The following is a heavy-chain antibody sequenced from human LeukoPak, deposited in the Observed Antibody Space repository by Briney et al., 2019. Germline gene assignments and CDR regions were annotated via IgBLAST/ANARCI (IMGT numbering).Heavy chain of an antibody. J-gene: IGHJ4*02. Sequence: SVKVSCKASGGTFSSYAISWVRQAPGQGPKWMGRIIPILGIANYAQKFQGRVTITADKSTSTAYMELSSLRSEDTAVYYCAESGYDTYFDYWGQGTLVTVSS. V-gene: IGHV1-69*04. CDR1: GGTFSSYA. D-gene: IGHD5-12*01. CDR3: AESGYDTYFDY. CDR2: IIPILGIA.